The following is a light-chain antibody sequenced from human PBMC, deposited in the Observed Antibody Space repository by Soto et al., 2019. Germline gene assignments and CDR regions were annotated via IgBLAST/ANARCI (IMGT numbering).Light chain of an antibody. J-gene: IGKJ1*01. CDR1: QSISSF. V-gene: IGKV1-39*01. CDR2: AAS. Sequence: DIQMTQSPSSRSASVGDRVTITCRASQSISSFLNWYQQKPWKAPKLLIYAASSLQSGVPSRFSGSGSETDFTLTISSLQPEDFATYYSQQSYSTPRTFGQGTKVDIK. CDR3: QQSYSTPRT.